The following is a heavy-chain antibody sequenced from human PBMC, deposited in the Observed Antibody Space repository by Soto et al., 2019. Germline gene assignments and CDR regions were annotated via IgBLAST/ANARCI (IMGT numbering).Heavy chain of an antibody. CDR2: IYASGST. J-gene: IGHJ4*02. Sequence: SETLSLTCTVSGGSISPYYWSWIRQPAGKGLEWIGRIYASGSTNYNPSLKGRVTMSVAASKNQFSLKLSSMTAADTAVYYCARGGMVIIPSATAFDYWGQGTLVTVSS. V-gene: IGHV4-4*07. CDR1: GGSISPYY. D-gene: IGHD3-3*01. CDR3: ARGGMVIIPSATAFDY.